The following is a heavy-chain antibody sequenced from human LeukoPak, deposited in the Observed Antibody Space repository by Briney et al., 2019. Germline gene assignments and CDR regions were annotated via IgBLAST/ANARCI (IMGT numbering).Heavy chain of an antibody. D-gene: IGHD1-26*01. CDR1: GGTFSSYA. Sequence: SVKVSCKASGGTFSSYAISWARQAPGQGLEWMGGIIPIFGTANYAQKFQGRVTITTDESMSTAYMELSSLRSEDTAVYYCARGVVVGATGYYFDCWGQGTLVTVSS. CDR3: ARGVVVGATGYYFDC. J-gene: IGHJ4*02. CDR2: IIPIFGTA. V-gene: IGHV1-69*05.